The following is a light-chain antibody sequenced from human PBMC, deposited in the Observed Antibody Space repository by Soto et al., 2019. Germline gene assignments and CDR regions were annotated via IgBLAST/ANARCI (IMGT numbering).Light chain of an antibody. V-gene: IGKV1-5*03. J-gene: IGKJ1*01. Sequence: DIQVTQSPSTLSAPVGDRVTITCRASQPIRTWLAWYQEKPGKAPKLLIYKASSLESGVPSRFSGSGSGTEFTLTISSLQPDDFATYYCQQYNSYSWTFGQGTKVDIK. CDR3: QQYNSYSWT. CDR1: QPIRTW. CDR2: KAS.